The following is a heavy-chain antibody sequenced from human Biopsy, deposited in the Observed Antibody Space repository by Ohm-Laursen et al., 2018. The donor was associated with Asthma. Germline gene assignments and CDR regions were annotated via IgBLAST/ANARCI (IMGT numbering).Heavy chain of an antibody. V-gene: IGHV1-18*01. CDR3: ARVDAIMISGDFYFYSGFDL. D-gene: IGHD3-16*01. Sequence: SSVKVSCKTSGYTFTSSGITWVRQAPGQGLEWMGWISACNGNTKLAQKLQDRVTMITDTSTSTAYMELRSLRSDDTAVYFCARVDAIMISGDFYFYSGFDLWGQGTTVRVSS. J-gene: IGHJ6*02. CDR1: GYTFTSSG. CDR2: ISACNGNT.